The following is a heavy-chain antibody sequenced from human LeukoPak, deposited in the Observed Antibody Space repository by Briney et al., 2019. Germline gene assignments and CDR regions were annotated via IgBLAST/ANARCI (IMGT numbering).Heavy chain of an antibody. J-gene: IGHJ3*02. V-gene: IGHV3-7*05. Sequence: GGSLRLSCAASGFSFSSYTMNWVRQAPGKGLEWVANIKQDGSEKYYVDSVKGRFTISRDNAKNSLYLQMNSLRAEDTAVYYCARWGTYSSSWLGAFDIWGQGTMVTVSS. CDR3: ARWGTYSSSWLGAFDI. D-gene: IGHD6-13*01. CDR2: IKQDGSEK. CDR1: GFSFSSYT.